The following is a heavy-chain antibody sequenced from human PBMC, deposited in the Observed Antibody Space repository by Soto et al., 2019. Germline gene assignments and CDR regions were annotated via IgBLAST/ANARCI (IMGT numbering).Heavy chain of an antibody. CDR1: GGTFSSYT. D-gene: IGHD3-22*01. Sequence: QVQLVQSGAAVKKPGSSVKVSCKASGGTFSSYTISWVRQAPGQGLEWMARIIPMVGIANYAQKFPGRVTITADKSTCTAYVELSSLRSEDTAVYYCARESYSRGYDTSDYYAFPFDYWGQGTLVTVSS. CDR2: IIPMVGIA. V-gene: IGHV1-69*08. J-gene: IGHJ4*02. CDR3: ARESYSRGYDTSDYYAFPFDY.